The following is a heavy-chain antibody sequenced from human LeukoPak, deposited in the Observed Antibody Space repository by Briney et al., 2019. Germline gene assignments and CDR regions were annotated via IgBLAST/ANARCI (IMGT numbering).Heavy chain of an antibody. V-gene: IGHV4-61*08. D-gene: IGHD6-13*01. J-gene: IGHJ4*02. CDR1: GGSISSGGYS. CDR2: IYYSGST. CDR3: ASIAAVPPQFDY. Sequence: SETLSLTCAVSGGSISSGGYSWSWIRQPPGKGLEWIGYIYYSGSTNYNPSLKSRVTISVDTSKNQFSLKLSSVTAADTAVYYCASIAAVPPQFDYWGQGTLVTVSS.